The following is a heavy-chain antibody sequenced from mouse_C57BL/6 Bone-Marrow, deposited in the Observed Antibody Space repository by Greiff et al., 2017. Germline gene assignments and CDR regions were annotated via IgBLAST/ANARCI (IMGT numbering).Heavy chain of an antibody. J-gene: IGHJ2*01. Sequence: EVQLQQSVAELVRPGASVKLSCTASGFNIQNTYMHWVKQRPEQGLEWIGRIDPANGNTKYAPKFQGKATITSDTSSNTAYLQLSSLTSEDTAIYYCASSYEYDDDWGQGTTLTVSS. V-gene: IGHV14-3*01. CDR2: IDPANGNT. CDR1: GFNIQNTY. D-gene: IGHD2-4*01. CDR3: ASSYEYDDD.